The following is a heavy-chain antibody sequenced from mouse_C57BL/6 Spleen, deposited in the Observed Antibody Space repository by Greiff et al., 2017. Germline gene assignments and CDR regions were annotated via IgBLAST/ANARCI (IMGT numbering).Heavy chain of an antibody. J-gene: IGHJ2*01. CDR3: ARRNMVTTGPHFDY. V-gene: IGHV1-59*01. D-gene: IGHD2-2*01. CDR1: GYPFTSYW. CDR2: IDPFDSYT. Sequence: VQLHQPGAELVRPGSSVKLSCTASGYPFTSYWMYWVTQSPGQGLEWIGEIDPFDSYTNYNHKFKGKATLTVVTSSSTAYMQLSSLTSEDSAVYYCARRNMVTTGPHFDYWGQGTTLTVSS.